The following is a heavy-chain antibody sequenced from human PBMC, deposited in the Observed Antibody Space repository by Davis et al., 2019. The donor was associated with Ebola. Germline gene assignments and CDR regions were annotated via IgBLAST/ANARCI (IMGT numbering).Heavy chain of an antibody. CDR2: INAGNGDT. CDR3: ARDHSSSHLFDY. D-gene: IGHD6-13*01. CDR1: GYTFHWVC. Sequence: AASVKVSCKASGYTFHWVCQAPYTFHWARQAPGQSLEWMGWINAGNGDTKYSQKFQGRVTITRDTPASTAYMELSSLRSEDTAVYYCARDHSSSHLFDYRGQGTLVTVSS. V-gene: IGHV1-3*01. J-gene: IGHJ4*02.